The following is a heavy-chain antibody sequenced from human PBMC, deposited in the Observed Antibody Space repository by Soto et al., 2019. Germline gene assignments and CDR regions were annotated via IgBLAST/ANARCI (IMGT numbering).Heavy chain of an antibody. CDR1: GFTFGDYA. J-gene: IGHJ4*02. V-gene: IGHV3-49*03. CDR2: ITGNAYGVTA. CDR3: GRHIALPRSYFDH. Sequence: GGSLRLSCTTSGFTFGDYAMSWFRQTPGKGLEWVGFITGNAYGVTAAYAASVSGSFIISRDDSKNVAFLQINNLKTEDTAVYSCGRHIALPRSYFDHWGQGT. D-gene: IGHD2-21*01.